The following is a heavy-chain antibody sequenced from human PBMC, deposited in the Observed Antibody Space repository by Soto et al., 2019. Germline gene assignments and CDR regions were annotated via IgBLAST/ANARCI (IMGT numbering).Heavy chain of an antibody. CDR2: IIPILGIA. CDR3: ARETGDFAHLGY. J-gene: IGHJ4*02. D-gene: IGHD4-17*01. CDR1: GGTFSSYT. Sequence: QVQLVQSGAEVKKPGSSVKVSCKASGGTFSSYTISWVRQAPGQGLEWMGRIIPILGIANYAQKFQGRVTITADKSTSTAYMELSSLRSEVTAVYYCARETGDFAHLGYWGQGTLVTVSS. V-gene: IGHV1-69*08.